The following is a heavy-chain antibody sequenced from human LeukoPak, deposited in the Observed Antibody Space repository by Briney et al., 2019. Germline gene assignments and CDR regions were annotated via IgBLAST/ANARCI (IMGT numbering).Heavy chain of an antibody. CDR1: GGSISISSYY. J-gene: IGHJ4*02. D-gene: IGHD2-15*01. CDR3: ARGGGYCSGGSCHYDY. Sequence: PSETLSLTCSVSGGSISISSYYWGWIRQPPGKGLDWIGNIYYSGRTYYNPSLKSRATMSIDTSKNQFSLKLSSVTAADTAVFYCARGGGYCSGGSCHYDYWGQGLLVTVSS. V-gene: IGHV4-39*01. CDR2: IYYSGRT.